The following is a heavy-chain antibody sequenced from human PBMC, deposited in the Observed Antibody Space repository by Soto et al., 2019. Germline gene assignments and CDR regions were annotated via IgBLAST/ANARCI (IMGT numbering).Heavy chain of an antibody. V-gene: IGHV4-59*01. CDR2: IYYSGST. Sequence: SETLSLTCTVSGGSISNYYWSWIRQPPGKGLEWIGYIYYSGSTSYNPSLKGRVTISVDTSKNQFSLNLSSVTAADTAVYYCARDHPGSSHFDYWGQGTLVTVSS. D-gene: IGHD3-10*01. J-gene: IGHJ4*02. CDR3: ARDHPGSSHFDY. CDR1: GGSISNYY.